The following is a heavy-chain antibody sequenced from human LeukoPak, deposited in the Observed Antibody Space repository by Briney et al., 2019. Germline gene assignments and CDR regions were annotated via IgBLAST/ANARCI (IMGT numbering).Heavy chain of an antibody. V-gene: IGHV4-59*01. CDR1: GGSTSSYY. Sequence: SETLSLTCTVSGGSTSSYYWSWIRQPPGKGLEWIGYIYYSGSTNYNPSLKSRVTISVDTSKNQFSLKLSSVTAADTAVYYCARAKGIVGATKSYFDYWGQGTLVTVSS. D-gene: IGHD1-26*01. CDR2: IYYSGST. CDR3: ARAKGIVGATKSYFDY. J-gene: IGHJ4*02.